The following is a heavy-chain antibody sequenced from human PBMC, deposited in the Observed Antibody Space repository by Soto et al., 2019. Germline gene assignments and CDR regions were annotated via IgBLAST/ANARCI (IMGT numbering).Heavy chain of an antibody. J-gene: IGHJ4*02. V-gene: IGHV3-23*01. CDR3: ANGRLGFCGGLTCPSN. CDR2: IDYSGAT. Sequence: EVQLLESGGDLVQPGGSLRLSCAASGFTFSSYAMDWVRQAPGRGLEWVSGIDYSGATFYADSVKGRFTISRDDSKNTLYLQMCSLGAEDTALYSGANGRLGFCGGLTCPSNWGQGTLVTVSS. CDR1: GFTFSSYA. D-gene: IGHD2-15*01.